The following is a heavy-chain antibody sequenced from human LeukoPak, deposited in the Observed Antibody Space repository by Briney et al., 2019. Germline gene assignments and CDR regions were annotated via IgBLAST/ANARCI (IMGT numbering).Heavy chain of an antibody. CDR2: ISSSSTI. CDR1: GFTFSSYS. J-gene: IGHJ3*02. Sequence: GGSLRLSCAASGFTFSSYSMNWVRQAPGKGLEWVSYISSSSTIYYADSVKGRFTISRDNAKNSLYLQMNSLRDEDTAVYYCARDGKAVAVAFDIWGQGTMVTVSS. V-gene: IGHV3-48*02. CDR3: ARDGKAVAVAFDI. D-gene: IGHD6-19*01.